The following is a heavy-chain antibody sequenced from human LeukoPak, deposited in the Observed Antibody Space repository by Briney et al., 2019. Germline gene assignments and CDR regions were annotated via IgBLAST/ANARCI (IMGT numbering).Heavy chain of an antibody. D-gene: IGHD6-13*01. CDR1: GFPFSSYA. V-gene: IGHV3-23*01. J-gene: IGHJ4*02. CDR2: ISGSGGST. CDR3: AKDQEGYSRVTVDFDY. Sequence: AGGSLRLSCAASGFPFSSYAMSWVRQAPGKGLEWVSAISGSGGSTYYADSVKGRFTISRDNSKNTLYLQMNSLRAEDTAVYYCAKDQEGYSRVTVDFDYWGQGTLVTVSS.